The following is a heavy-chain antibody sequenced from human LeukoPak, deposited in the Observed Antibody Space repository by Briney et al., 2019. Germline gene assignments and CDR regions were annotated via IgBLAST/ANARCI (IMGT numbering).Heavy chain of an antibody. CDR3: ARTPYSGYDRYYYYYGMDV. CDR1: GYTFTSYG. Sequence: EASVKVSCKASGYTFTSYGISWVRQAPGQGLEWMGWISAYNGNTNYAQKLQGRVTMTTDTSTSTAYMELRSLRSDDTAVYYCARTPYSGYDRYYYYYGMDVWGQGTTVTVSS. J-gene: IGHJ6*02. V-gene: IGHV1-18*01. D-gene: IGHD5-12*01. CDR2: ISAYNGNT.